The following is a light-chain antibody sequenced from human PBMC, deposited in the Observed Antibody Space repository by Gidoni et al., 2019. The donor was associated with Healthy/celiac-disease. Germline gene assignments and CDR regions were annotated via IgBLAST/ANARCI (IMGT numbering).Light chain of an antibody. CDR3: RQRSNWPLT. CDR2: DAF. Sequence: ETVWTQSPAPLSLSPGERATLSGRAIQSVSSYLPWYHKKPGQVPRLLIYDAFNRATGIPARFSGGGSGTDFTLTFGGLEPEDFAFYSCRQRSNWPLTFGPGTQVDIK. V-gene: IGKV3-11*01. CDR1: QSVSSY. J-gene: IGKJ3*01.